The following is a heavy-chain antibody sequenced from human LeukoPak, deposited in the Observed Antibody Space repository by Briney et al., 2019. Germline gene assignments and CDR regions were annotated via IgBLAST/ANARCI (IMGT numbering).Heavy chain of an antibody. V-gene: IGHV1-18*01. CDR3: ARVRFLLWNYITFDI. J-gene: IGHJ3*02. CDR1: GYTFTSYG. Sequence: GASVKVSCKASGYTFTSYGISWVRQAPGQGLEWMGWISAYNGNTNYAQKPQGRVTVTTDTSTSTAYMELRSLRSDDTAVYYCARVRFLLWNYITFDIWGQGTMVTVSS. D-gene: IGHD1-7*01. CDR2: ISAYNGNT.